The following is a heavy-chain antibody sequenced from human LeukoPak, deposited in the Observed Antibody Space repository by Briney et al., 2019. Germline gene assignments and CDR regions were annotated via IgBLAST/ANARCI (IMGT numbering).Heavy chain of an antibody. Sequence: GGSLRLSCAASGFTFSSYAMTWVRQVPGKGLEWVSAISGSGGSTYNADSVKGRFTISRDNSKHTLYLQMNSLRAEDTAVYYCAKNSGSYYYFDYWGQGTLVTVSS. V-gene: IGHV3-23*01. CDR1: GFTFSSYA. D-gene: IGHD1-26*01. J-gene: IGHJ4*02. CDR3: AKNSGSYYYFDY. CDR2: ISGSGGST.